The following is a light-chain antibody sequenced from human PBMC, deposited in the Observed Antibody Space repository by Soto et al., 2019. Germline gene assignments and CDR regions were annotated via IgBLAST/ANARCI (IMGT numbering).Light chain of an antibody. V-gene: IGKV3-20*01. CDR2: GAS. CDR1: QSVRSSY. CDR3: QQYGSSSIT. J-gene: IGKJ1*01. Sequence: EIVMSQSPATLSVSPGERATLSCRASQSVRSSYLAWYQQKPGQAPRLLIYGASSRATGIPDRFSGSGSGTDFTLTISRLEPEDFAVYYCQQYGSSSITFGQGTKVDIK.